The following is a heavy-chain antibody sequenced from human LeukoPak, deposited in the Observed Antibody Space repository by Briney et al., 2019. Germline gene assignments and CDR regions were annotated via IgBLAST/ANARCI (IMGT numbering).Heavy chain of an antibody. CDR1: GYTFTTYY. CDR3: ARDGLDPQDQLLLVSGDY. CDR2: NNPSGGST. Sequence: GASVKVSCKASGYTFTTYYMHWVRQAPGQGREWMGINNPSGGSTTYAQKFQGRVTMTRDTSTSTVYMDLSSLRSEDTAVYYCARDGLDPQDQLLLVSGDYWGQGTLVTVSS. J-gene: IGHJ4*02. D-gene: IGHD2-2*01. V-gene: IGHV1-46*01.